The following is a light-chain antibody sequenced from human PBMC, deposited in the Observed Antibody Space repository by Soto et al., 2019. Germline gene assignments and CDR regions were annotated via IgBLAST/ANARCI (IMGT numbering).Light chain of an antibody. CDR3: SSYAGSSNYV. V-gene: IGLV2-8*01. Sequence: QSVLTQPPSASGSPGQSVTISCTGTRSDVGGYDYVSWYQQHPGQAPKLTIFEVSQRPSGVPDRFSGSKSGNTASLTVSALQAEDEADYFCSSYAGSSNYVFGTGTKVTVL. CDR1: RSDVGGYDY. J-gene: IGLJ1*01. CDR2: EVS.